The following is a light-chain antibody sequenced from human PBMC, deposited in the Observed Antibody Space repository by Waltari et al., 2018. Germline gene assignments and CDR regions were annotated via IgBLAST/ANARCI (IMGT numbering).Light chain of an antibody. V-gene: IGLV2-23*03. CDR1: GGEIDIYNL. J-gene: IGLJ2*01. Sequence: QSALTQPASVSGSLGQSITISCTGSGGEIDIYNLVSWYQQYPGKAPKLIIYEGDERPSGVSDRFSGSKSGNTASLTISGLQADDEAEYHCCSYAGGTTFLFGGGTKVTVL. CDR2: EGD. CDR3: CSYAGGTTFL.